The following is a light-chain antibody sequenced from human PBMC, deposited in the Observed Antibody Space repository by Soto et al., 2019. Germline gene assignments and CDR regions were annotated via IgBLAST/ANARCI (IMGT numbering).Light chain of an antibody. CDR1: QSVSRSY. Sequence: EIVLTQSPGTLSLSPGDRATLSCRASQSVSRSYLGWYQQKPGQAPRLLMYGASIRAAGVPDRFSGSGSGTEFTLTSSRLEPEDFTVYYCHHYETFGQGTKVEIK. J-gene: IGKJ1*01. CDR2: GAS. V-gene: IGKV3-20*01. CDR3: HHYET.